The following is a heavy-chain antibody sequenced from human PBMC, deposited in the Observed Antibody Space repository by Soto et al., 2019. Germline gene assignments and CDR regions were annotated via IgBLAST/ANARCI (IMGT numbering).Heavy chain of an antibody. CDR3: AKRYYCTRTACYGFDY. CDR2: IWDDGSNK. Sequence: PGGSLRLSCAASGFTLSSYGMHWVRQAPGKGLEWVAVIWDDGSNKYYADSVKGRFTISRDNSKNTLYLQMNSLRAEDTAVYSCAKRYYCTRTACYGFDYWGMGTQVTVSS. D-gene: IGHD2-2*01. V-gene: IGHV3-33*06. CDR1: GFTLSSYG. J-gene: IGHJ4*02.